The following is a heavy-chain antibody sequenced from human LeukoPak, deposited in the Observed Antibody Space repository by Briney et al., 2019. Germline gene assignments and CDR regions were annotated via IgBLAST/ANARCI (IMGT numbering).Heavy chain of an antibody. CDR2: ISGSGGST. V-gene: IGHV3-23*01. CDR1: GSTFSSYG. Sequence: GGSLRLSCAASGSTFSSYGMSWVRQAPGKGLEWVSAISGSGGSTYYADSVKGRFTISRDNSKNTLYLQMNSLRAEDTAVYYCAKVTMIVVVNDAFDIWGQGTMVTVSS. D-gene: IGHD3-22*01. CDR3: AKVTMIVVVNDAFDI. J-gene: IGHJ3*02.